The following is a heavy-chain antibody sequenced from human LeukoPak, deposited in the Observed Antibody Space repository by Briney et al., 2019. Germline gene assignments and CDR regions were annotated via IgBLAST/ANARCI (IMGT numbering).Heavy chain of an antibody. CDR1: GFTVSSNY. CDR2: IYSGGST. J-gene: IGHJ4*02. Sequence: GGSLRLSCAASGFTVSSNYMNWVRQAPGKGLEWVSVIYSGGSTYYADSVKGRFTISRDNSKNTLYLQMNSLRAEDTAVYYCARIPIYDFWSGYYDYWGQGTLVTVSS. D-gene: IGHD3-3*01. CDR3: ARIPIYDFWSGYYDY. V-gene: IGHV3-53*01.